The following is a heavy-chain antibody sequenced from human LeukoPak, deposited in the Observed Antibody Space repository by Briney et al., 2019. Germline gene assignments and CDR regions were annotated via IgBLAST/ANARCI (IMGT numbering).Heavy chain of an antibody. CDR3: ARIDGYNFPFDY. CDR1: GGSFSDYY. Sequence: TSETLSLTCAVFGGSFSDYYWSWIRQPPGKGLEWIGEINHSGSTNYNPSLKSRVTMSVDTSKKQFSLKLRSVTAADTAVYYCARIDGYNFPFDYWGQGTLVTVSS. CDR2: INHSGST. J-gene: IGHJ4*02. V-gene: IGHV4-34*01. D-gene: IGHD5-24*01.